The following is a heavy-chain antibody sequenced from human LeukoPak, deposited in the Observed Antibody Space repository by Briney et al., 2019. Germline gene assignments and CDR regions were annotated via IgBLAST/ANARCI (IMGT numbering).Heavy chain of an antibody. Sequence: SETLSLTCAVYGASFSGYYWSWIRQPPGKGLEWLGEINHSGSTNYNPFLKSRVTISVDTSKNQFSLKLSSVTAADTAVYYCARRWYSSPKYYYYMDVWGKGTTVTVSS. V-gene: IGHV4-34*01. D-gene: IGHD6-13*01. CDR1: GASFSGYY. CDR2: INHSGST. J-gene: IGHJ6*03. CDR3: ARRWYSSPKYYYYMDV.